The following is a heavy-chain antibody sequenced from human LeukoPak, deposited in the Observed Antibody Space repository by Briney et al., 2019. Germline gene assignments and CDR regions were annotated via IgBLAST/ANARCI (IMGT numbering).Heavy chain of an antibody. CDR2: IGGGGAT. CDR1: GFXFSTSA. Sequence: GGSLRLSCGASGFXFSTSAMSWVRQAPGKGLEWVSAIGGGGATYYADSVEGRFTISRGTSRNTLYLQMNSLRAEDTAVYNCARHSSQGTFANWGQGTRVTVSS. J-gene: IGHJ4*02. D-gene: IGHD1-1*01. V-gene: IGHV3-23*01. CDR3: ARHSSQGTFAN.